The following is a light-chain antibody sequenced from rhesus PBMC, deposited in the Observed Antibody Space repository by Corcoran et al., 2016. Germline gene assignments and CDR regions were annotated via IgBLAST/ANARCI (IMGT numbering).Light chain of an antibody. J-gene: IGKJ1*01. V-gene: IGKV1-22*01. CDR3: LQYSSSPWT. CDR2: NAS. Sequence: DIQMTQSPSSLSASVGDTVTITCRASQSISSWLDWYQQKPGKAPKLLFYNASSLQSGVPSRFGGSGSGTDFTLTIRSLQPGDFATYYCLQYSSSPWTFGQGTKVEIK. CDR1: QSISSW.